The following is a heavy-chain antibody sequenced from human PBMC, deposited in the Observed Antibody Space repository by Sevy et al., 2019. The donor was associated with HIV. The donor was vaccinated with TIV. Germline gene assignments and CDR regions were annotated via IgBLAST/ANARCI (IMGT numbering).Heavy chain of an antibody. J-gene: IGHJ3*02. CDR2: ISTGGGST. CDR1: GFTFSSSA. CDR3: AKGMTYYEI. V-gene: IGHV3-23*01. Sequence: GGSLRLSCAASGFTFSSSAMTWVRQAPGKGLEWVSSISTGGGSTYYPDSVKGRFTISRDNSKNTLWLQMDSRRADDTAIYYCAKGMTYYEIWGQGTMVTVSS. D-gene: IGHD3-10*01.